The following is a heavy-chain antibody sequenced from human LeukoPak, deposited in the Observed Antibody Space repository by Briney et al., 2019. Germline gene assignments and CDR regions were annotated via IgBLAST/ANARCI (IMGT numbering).Heavy chain of an antibody. CDR1: GFTFSGFA. D-gene: IGHD2-15*01. Sequence: PGGSLRLSCTASGFTFSGFALSWVRQAPGKGLEWVSAISGSGGSTYYADSVKGRFTISRDNSGSTLYLQMNSLRGEDTAVYYCAKGCSGGSCSTDYWGQGTLVTVSS. V-gene: IGHV3-23*01. CDR2: ISGSGGST. CDR3: AKGCSGGSCSTDY. J-gene: IGHJ4*02.